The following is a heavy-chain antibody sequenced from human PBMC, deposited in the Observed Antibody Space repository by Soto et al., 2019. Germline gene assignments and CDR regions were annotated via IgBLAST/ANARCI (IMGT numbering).Heavy chain of an antibody. V-gene: IGHV3-23*01. CDR3: AKADCSSRSCYGIPQIRMNWFDP. J-gene: IGHJ5*02. D-gene: IGHD2-2*01. Sequence: PGGSLRLSCAASGFTFSRYAMSWVRQAPGKGLEWVSAISVGGDRTYYADSVKGRFTISRDNSKNTVYLQMKSLRADDTAVYFCAKADCSSRSCYGIPQIRMNWFDP. CDR1: GFTFSRYA. CDR2: ISVGGDRT.